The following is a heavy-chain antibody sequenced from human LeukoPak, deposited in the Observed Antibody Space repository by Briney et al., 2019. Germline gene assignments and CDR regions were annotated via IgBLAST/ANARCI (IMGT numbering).Heavy chain of an antibody. D-gene: IGHD6-13*01. CDR2: INHSGST. CDR3: ARSSSWYPFDY. J-gene: IGHJ4*02. CDR1: GGSFSGYY. Sequence: SETLSLTCAVYGGSFSGYYWSWIRQPPGKGLEWIGEINHSGSTNYNPSLKSRVTISVDTSKNQFSLKLSSVTAADTAVYYCARSSSWYPFDYWGQGTLVTVSS. V-gene: IGHV4-34*01.